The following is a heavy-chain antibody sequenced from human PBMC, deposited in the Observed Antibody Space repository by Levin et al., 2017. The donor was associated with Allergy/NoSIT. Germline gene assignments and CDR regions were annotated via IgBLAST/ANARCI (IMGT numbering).Heavy chain of an antibody. CDR3: ARSSSSHTSYYYYYGMDV. CDR2: IYSGGST. Sequence: GESLKISCAASGFTVSSHYMSWVRQAPGKGLEWVSVIYSGGSTYYADSVKGRFTISRDNSKNTLYLQMNSLRAEDTAVYYCARSSSSHTSYYYYYGMDVWGQGTTVTVSS. J-gene: IGHJ6*02. CDR1: GFTVSSHY. V-gene: IGHV3-53*01. D-gene: IGHD6-13*01.